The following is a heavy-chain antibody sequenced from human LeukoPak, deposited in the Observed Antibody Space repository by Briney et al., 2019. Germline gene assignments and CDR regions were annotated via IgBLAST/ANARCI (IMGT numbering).Heavy chain of an antibody. CDR3: TSLSGRWELTGELLLDY. J-gene: IGHJ4*02. Sequence: GGSLRLSCAASGFTFSGSAMHWVRQASGKGLEWVGRIRSKANSYATAYAASVKGRFTISRDDSKNTAYLQMNSLKTEDTAVYYCTSLSGRWELTGELLLDYWGQGTLVTVSS. CDR2: IRSKANSYAT. V-gene: IGHV3-73*01. CDR1: GFTFSGSA. D-gene: IGHD1-26*01.